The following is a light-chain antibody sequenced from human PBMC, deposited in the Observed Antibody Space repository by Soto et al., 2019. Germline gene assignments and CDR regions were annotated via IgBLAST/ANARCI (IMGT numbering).Light chain of an antibody. CDR3: QQYNRTPLT. CDR2: DAS. Sequence: GDRVTITCRASQSISSWLAWYQQKPGKAPKLLIYDASSLESGVPSRFSGSGSGTEFTLTISSLQPDDFATHYCQQYNRTPLTFGGGNKVDTK. J-gene: IGKJ4*01. V-gene: IGKV1-5*01. CDR1: QSISSW.